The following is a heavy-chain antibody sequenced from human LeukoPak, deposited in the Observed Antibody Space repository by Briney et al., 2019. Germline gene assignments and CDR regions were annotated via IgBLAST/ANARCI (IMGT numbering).Heavy chain of an antibody. CDR3: ARPGSGRYYYYMDV. V-gene: IGHV1-18*04. CDR2: ISSDNGYT. Sequence: ASVKVSCKASGYTFAIYGISWVRQAPGQGLEWMGWISSDNGYTNYAQKFQGRVTMTTDTSTNKAYMQLRSLMSDDTAVYYCARPGSGRYYYYMDVWGKGATVTVSS. J-gene: IGHJ6*03. D-gene: IGHD3-10*01. CDR1: GYTFAIYG.